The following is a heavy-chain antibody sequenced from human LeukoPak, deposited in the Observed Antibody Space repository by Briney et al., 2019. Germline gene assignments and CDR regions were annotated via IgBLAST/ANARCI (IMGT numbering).Heavy chain of an antibody. CDR3: AKDMYSSSWYYFDY. CDR1: GFTFSSYG. V-gene: IGHV3-30*18. CDR2: ISYDESNK. Sequence: GRSLRLSCAASGFTFSSYGMHWVRQAPGKGLEWVAVISYDESNKYYADSVKGRFTISRDNSKNTLYLQMNSLRAEDTAVYYCAKDMYSSSWYYFDYRGQGTLVTVSS. D-gene: IGHD6-13*01. J-gene: IGHJ4*02.